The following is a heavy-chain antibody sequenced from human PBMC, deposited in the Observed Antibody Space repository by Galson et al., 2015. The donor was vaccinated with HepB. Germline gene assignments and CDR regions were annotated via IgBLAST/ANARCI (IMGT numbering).Heavy chain of an antibody. J-gene: IGHJ3*02. V-gene: IGHV3-23*01. CDR1: GFTFSSYA. D-gene: IGHD2-2*01. CDR3: AKDWPENSDCSSTSCLRIAFDI. CDR2: ISGSGGST. Sequence: SLRLSCAASGFTFSSYAMSWVRQAPGKGLEWVSAISGSGGSTYYADSVKGRFTIPRDNSKNTLYLQMNSLRAEDTAVYYCAKDWPENSDCSSTSCLRIAFDIWGQGTMVTVSS.